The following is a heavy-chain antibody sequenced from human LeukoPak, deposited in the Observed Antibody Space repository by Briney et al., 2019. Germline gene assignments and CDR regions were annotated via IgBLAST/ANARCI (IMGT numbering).Heavy chain of an antibody. J-gene: IGHJ4*02. CDR3: AKDAMVRFLEWATFDY. CDR1: GFTFNSYA. Sequence: GGSLRLSCAASGFTFNSYAMSWVRQAPGKGLEWVSAISGSGGSTYYADSVKGRFTISRDNSKNTLYLQMNSLRAEDTAVYYCAKDAMVRFLEWATFDYWGQGTLVTVSS. V-gene: IGHV3-23*01. D-gene: IGHD3-3*01. CDR2: ISGSGGST.